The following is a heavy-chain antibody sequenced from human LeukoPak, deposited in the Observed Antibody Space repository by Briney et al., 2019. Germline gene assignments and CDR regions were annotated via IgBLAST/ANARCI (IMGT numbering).Heavy chain of an antibody. CDR3: ARAYYDILTGREGGGIDY. V-gene: IGHV1-3*01. D-gene: IGHD3-9*01. CDR1: GYTFTSYD. Sequence: ASVKVSCKASGYTFTSYDINWVRQATGQGLEWMGWINAGNGNTKYSQKFQGRVTITRDTSASTAYMELSSLRSEDTAVYYCARAYYDILTGREGGGIDYWGQGTLVTVSP. CDR2: INAGNGNT. J-gene: IGHJ4*02.